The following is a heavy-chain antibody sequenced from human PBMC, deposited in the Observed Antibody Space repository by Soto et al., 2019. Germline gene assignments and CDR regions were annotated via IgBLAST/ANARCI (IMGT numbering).Heavy chain of an antibody. Sequence: QVQLVQSGAEVKKPGSSVKVSCKASGGTFSSYAISWVRQAPGQGLEWMGGIIPIFGTANYAQKFQGRVTITADESTSTAYMELSSPRSEDTAVYYCARDLGGIVATIGRKWFDPWGQGTLVTVSS. D-gene: IGHD5-12*01. CDR1: GGTFSSYA. V-gene: IGHV1-69*01. J-gene: IGHJ5*02. CDR2: IIPIFGTA. CDR3: ARDLGGIVATIGRKWFDP.